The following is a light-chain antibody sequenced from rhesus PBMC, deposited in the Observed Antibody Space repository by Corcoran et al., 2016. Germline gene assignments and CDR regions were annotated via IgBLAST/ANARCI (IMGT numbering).Light chain of an antibody. CDR3: QQYNNWYS. V-gene: IGKV3-42*03. Sequence: EIVMTQSPATLSLSPGESATLSCRASQSVRSSLAWYQQKPGQSPRLLIFGVSSRARGIPDRFGGSGSGTQFTLTISSLGPEDFAVYYCQQYNNWYSFGQGTKVEIK. CDR1: QSVRSS. J-gene: IGKJ2*01. CDR2: GVS.